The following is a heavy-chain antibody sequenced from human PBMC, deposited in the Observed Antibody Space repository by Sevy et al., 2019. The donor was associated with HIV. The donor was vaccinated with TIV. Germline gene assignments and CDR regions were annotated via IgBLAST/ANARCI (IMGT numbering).Heavy chain of an antibody. CDR2: LKSKADGGTV. CDR3: TRWKGLQSIFDY. J-gene: IGHJ4*02. CDR1: GFTCGDYA. D-gene: IGHD1-1*01. V-gene: IGHV3-49*04. Sequence: GGSLRLSCTTSGFTCGDYAMNWVRQAPGKGLEWVAFLKSKADGGTVDNAASVKGRFTISRDDSKSIAYLQMNDLTTEDTGVYYCTRWKGLQSIFDYWGQGALVTVSS.